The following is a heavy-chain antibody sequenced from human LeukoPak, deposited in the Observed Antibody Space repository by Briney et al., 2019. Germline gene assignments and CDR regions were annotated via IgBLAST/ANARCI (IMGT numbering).Heavy chain of an antibody. CDR3: ARYSGSYFDY. CDR2: IYHSGSA. V-gene: IGHV4-38-2*01. D-gene: IGHD1-26*01. J-gene: IGHJ4*02. Sequence: SETLSLTCAVSGYSISSGYYWGWIRQPPGKGLEWIGSIYHSGSAYYNPSLKSRVTISVDTSKNQFSLKLSSVTAADTAVYYCARYSGSYFDYWGQGTLVTVSS. CDR1: GYSISSGYY.